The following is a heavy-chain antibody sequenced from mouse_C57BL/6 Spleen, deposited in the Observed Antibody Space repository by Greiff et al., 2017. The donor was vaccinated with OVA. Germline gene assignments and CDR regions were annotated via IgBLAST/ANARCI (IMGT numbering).Heavy chain of an antibody. V-gene: IGHV1-18*01. CDR2: INPNNGGT. D-gene: IGHD1-1*01. Sequence: DVQLQESGPELVKPGASVKIPCKASGYTFTDYNMDWVKQSHGKSLEWIGDINPNNGGTIYNQKFKGKATLTVDKSSSTAYMELRSLTSEDTAVYYCARWGGSSPYWYFDVWGTGTTVTVSS. CDR1: GYTFTDYN. J-gene: IGHJ1*03. CDR3: ARWGGSSPYWYFDV.